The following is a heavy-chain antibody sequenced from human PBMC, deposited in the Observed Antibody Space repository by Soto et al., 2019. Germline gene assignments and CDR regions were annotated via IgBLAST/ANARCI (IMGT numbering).Heavy chain of an antibody. V-gene: IGHV3-30-3*01. CDR3: ARDEYYYDSSGYSPFDY. CDR1: GFTFGSYA. CDR2: ISYDGSNK. D-gene: IGHD3-22*01. Sequence: PVGSLRLSCAASGFTFGSYAMHWVRQAPGKGLEWVAVISYDGSNKYYADSVKGRFTISRDNSKNTLYLQMNSLRAEDTAVYYCARDEYYYDSSGYSPFDYWGQGTLVTVSS. J-gene: IGHJ4*02.